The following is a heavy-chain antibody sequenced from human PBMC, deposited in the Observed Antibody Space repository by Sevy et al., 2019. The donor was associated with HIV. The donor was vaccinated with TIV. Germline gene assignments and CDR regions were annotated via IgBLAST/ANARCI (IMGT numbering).Heavy chain of an antibody. CDR3: AATYYDFWSGYYGASYYYCGMDV. V-gene: IGHV4-39*01. Sequence: SETLSLTCTVSGGSISSSSYYWGWIRQPPGKGLEWIGSIYYSGSTYYNPSLKSRVTISVDTSKNQFSLKLSSVTAADTAVYYCAATYYDFWSGYYGASYYYCGMDVWGQGTTVTVSS. D-gene: IGHD3-3*01. CDR1: GGSISSSSYY. CDR2: IYYSGST. J-gene: IGHJ6*02.